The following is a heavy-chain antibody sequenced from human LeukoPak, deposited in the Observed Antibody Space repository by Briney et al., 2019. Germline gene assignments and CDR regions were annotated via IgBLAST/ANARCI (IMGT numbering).Heavy chain of an antibody. CDR1: GFTFSDYV. CDR3: ARYHFFSSSSSLSGFDP. Sequence: PGRSLRLSCAATGFTFSDYVMHWVLQDPVKGLEWVAVISYDGSNKDYADSVKGRFTISRDNSKNTLYLQMNSLRAEDAAVYYCARYHFFSSSSSLSGFDPWGQGTLVTVSS. V-gene: IGHV3-30*03. J-gene: IGHJ5*02. CDR2: ISYDGSNK. D-gene: IGHD3-22*01.